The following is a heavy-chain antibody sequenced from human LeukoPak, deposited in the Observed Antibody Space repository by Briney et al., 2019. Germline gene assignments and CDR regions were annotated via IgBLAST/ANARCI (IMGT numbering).Heavy chain of an antibody. D-gene: IGHD3/OR15-3a*01. V-gene: IGHV3-66*01. J-gene: IGHJ4*02. CDR1: GFSVRNNY. CDR2: IYAGETI. Sequence: GGSLRLSCVVSGFSVRNNYVSWVRQASGKGLEWVSVIYAGETIHYADSVKGRFTISRDNSKNTVYLQMNSLRAEDTALYYCATIGTGDYREDSWGQGTLVTVSS. CDR3: ATIGTGDYREDS.